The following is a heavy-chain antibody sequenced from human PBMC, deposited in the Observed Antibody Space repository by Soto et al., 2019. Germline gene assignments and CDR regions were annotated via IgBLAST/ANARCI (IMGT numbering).Heavy chain of an antibody. D-gene: IGHD6-13*01. CDR3: AKDGFVYNNSWYPNWFDP. J-gene: IGHJ5*02. Sequence: QVQLVESGGGVVQPGRSLRLSCAASGFTFSSYGMHWVRQAPGKGLEWVAVISYDGSNKYYADSVKGRFTISRDNSKNTLYLQMISLKAEASDVYYCAKDGFVYNNSWYPNWFDPWGQRTRVTVSS. V-gene: IGHV3-30*18. CDR2: ISYDGSNK. CDR1: GFTFSSYG.